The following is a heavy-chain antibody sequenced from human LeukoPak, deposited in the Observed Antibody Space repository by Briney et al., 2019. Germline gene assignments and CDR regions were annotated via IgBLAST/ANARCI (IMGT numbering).Heavy chain of an antibody. Sequence: PSETLSLTCSVSGGSNSAYYWSWIRQPPGKGLEWIGYINYSGRTDYNPSLKGRVTISADASKNQFSLKLSSVTAADTAVFYCARTISGWYYFDYWGQGTLVTVSS. D-gene: IGHD6-13*01. CDR1: GGSNSAYY. V-gene: IGHV4-59*08. CDR3: ARTISGWYYFDY. J-gene: IGHJ4*02. CDR2: INYSGRT.